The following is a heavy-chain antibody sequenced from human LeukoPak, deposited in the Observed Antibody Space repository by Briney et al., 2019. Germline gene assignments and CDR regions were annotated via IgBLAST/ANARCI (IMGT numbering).Heavy chain of an antibody. J-gene: IGHJ4*02. CDR1: GGSISSSAYY. CDR3: TRQWSNFWSDN. V-gene: IGHV4-39*01. CDR2: MFYSGST. D-gene: IGHD3-3*01. Sequence: SETLSLTCTVSGGSISSSAYYWGWIRQPPGKGLEWIGSMFYSGSTNYNPSLKSRVTIAVDTSKSQFFLRLTSMTAADTAVYYCTRQWSNFWSDNWGQGTLVTVSS.